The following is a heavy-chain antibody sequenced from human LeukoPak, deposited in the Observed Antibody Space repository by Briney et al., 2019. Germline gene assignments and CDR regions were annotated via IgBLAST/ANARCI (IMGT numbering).Heavy chain of an antibody. CDR3: AKGSAPGRPYYFDY. V-gene: IGHV3-23*01. J-gene: IGHJ4*02. D-gene: IGHD1-14*01. CDR1: GFAFRSYA. Sequence: GGSLRLSCAASGFAFRSYAMSWVRQTPGEGLEWVGDDTYYADSVKGRFTISRDNSKNTLYLQINSLRAEDTAIYYCAKGSAPGRPYYFDYWGQGTLVTVSS. CDR2: DDT.